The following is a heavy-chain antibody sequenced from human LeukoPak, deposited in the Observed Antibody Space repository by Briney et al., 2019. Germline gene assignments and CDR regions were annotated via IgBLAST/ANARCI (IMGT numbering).Heavy chain of an antibody. CDR3: ARAPERWYSYGSHTYHYMDV. V-gene: IGHV4-59*01. D-gene: IGHD3-10*01. CDR2: ISYSGST. CDR1: GGSISSYY. J-gene: IGHJ6*03. Sequence: TSETLSLTCSVSGGSISSYYWNWIRQPPGKGLEWIGSISYSGSTNYNPSLESRVTISVDTSKNQISLKLSSVTAADTAIYYCARAPERWYSYGSHTYHYMDVWGRGITVTVSS.